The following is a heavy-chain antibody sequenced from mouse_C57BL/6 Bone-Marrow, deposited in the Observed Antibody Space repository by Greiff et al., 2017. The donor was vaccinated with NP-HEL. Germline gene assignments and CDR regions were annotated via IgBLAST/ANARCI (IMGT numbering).Heavy chain of an antibody. J-gene: IGHJ4*01. CDR2: IDPDTGGT. Sequence: VQLQQSGAELVRPGASVTLSCKASGYTFTDYEMHWVKQTPVHGLEWIGAIDPDTGGTAYNQKFKGKAILTADKSSRTAYMELRSLTSEDSAVYYCTIYGNSYYAMDYWGQGTSVTVSS. D-gene: IGHD2-1*01. CDR3: TIYGNSYYAMDY. V-gene: IGHV1-15*01. CDR1: GYTFTDYE.